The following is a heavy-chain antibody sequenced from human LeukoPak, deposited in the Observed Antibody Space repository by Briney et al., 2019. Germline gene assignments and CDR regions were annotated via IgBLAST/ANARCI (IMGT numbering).Heavy chain of an antibody. J-gene: IGHJ4*02. CDR2: ISWNSGSI. Sequence: GGSLRLSCAASGFTFDDYAMHWVRQAPGKGLEWVSGISWNSGSIGYADSVKGRFTISRDNVKNSLYLQMNSLRAEDTALYYCVKDYLGYWRGSYPHYWGQGTLVTVSS. CDR1: GFTFDDYA. CDR3: VKDYLGYWRGSYPHY. V-gene: IGHV3-9*01. D-gene: IGHD1-26*01.